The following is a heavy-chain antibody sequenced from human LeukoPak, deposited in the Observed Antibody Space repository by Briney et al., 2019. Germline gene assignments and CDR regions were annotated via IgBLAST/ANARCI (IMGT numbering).Heavy chain of an antibody. Sequence: GGSPRLSCAASGFTFSNYAMHWVRQAPGKGLEYVSAISRNGGSTYYANSVKGRFTISRDNSKNTLFLQMGSLRAEDTAVYYCARGSSVVGRNIDYWGQGTLVTVSS. D-gene: IGHD1-26*01. V-gene: IGHV3-64*01. CDR2: ISRNGGST. J-gene: IGHJ4*02. CDR3: ARGSSVVGRNIDY. CDR1: GFTFSNYA.